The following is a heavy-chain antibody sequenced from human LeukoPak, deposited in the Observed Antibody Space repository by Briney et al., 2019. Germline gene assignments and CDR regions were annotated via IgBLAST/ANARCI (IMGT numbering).Heavy chain of an antibody. CDR3: TTVAFN. Sequence: GRSLRLSGAASGFTFSNAWMNWVRQAPGKGLAWVVDIRSENEGGTADYATPVKGRCTISRADSKNALFLQMKSLKTEETAVCYCTTVAFNWGQGTLVSVSS. V-gene: IGHV3-15*01. CDR1: GFTFSNAW. CDR2: IRSENEGGTA. J-gene: IGHJ1*01. D-gene: IGHD5-12*01.